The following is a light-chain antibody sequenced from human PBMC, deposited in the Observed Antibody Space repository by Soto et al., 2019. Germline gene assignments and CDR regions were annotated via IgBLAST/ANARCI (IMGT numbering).Light chain of an antibody. CDR1: SSDVGGYNY. CDR2: DVS. V-gene: IGLV2-14*03. CDR3: CSYTTSNTRQIV. Sequence: QLVLTQPASVSGSPGQSITISCTGTSSDVGGYNYVSWYQHHPGKAPKLMIYDVSNRPSGVSNRFSGSKSGNTASLTISGLQPEDEADYYCCSYTTSNTRQIVFGTGTKVTVL. J-gene: IGLJ1*01.